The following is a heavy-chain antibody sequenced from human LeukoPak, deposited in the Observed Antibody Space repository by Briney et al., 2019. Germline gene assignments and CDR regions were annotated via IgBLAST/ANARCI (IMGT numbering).Heavy chain of an antibody. CDR3: ARTGGSGVLNWFDP. D-gene: IGHD3-10*01. V-gene: IGHV4-59*05. CDR2: IYYSGST. J-gene: IGHJ5*02. Sequence: SETLSLTCTVSGDSISSYYWSWIRQPPGKGLEWIGSIYYSGSTYYNPSLKSRVTISVDTSKNQFSLKLSSVTAADTAVYYCARTGGSGVLNWFDPWGQGTLVTVSS. CDR1: GDSISSYY.